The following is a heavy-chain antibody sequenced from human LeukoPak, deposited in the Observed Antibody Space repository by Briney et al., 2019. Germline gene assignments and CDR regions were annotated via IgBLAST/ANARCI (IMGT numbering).Heavy chain of an antibody. D-gene: IGHD1-26*01. J-gene: IGHJ4*02. V-gene: IGHV4-30-4*08. CDR2: IYYSGST. Sequence: SETLSLTCTVSGGSISSGDYYWSWIRQPPGKGLEWIGYIYYSGSTYYNPSLKSRVTISVDTSKNQFSLKLSSVTAADTAVYYCARIVGARPGAVDYWGQGTLVTVSS. CDR1: GGSISSGDYY. CDR3: ARIVGARPGAVDY.